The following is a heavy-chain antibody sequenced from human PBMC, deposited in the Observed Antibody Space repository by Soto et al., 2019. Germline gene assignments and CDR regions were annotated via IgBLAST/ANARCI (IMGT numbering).Heavy chain of an antibody. J-gene: IGHJ3*02. V-gene: IGHV4-34*01. D-gene: IGHD7-27*01. CDR2: INHSGST. Sequence: SETLSLTCAVYGGSFSGYYWSWIRQPPGKGLEWIGEINHSGSTNYNPSLKSRVTISVDTSKNQFSLKLSSVTAADTAVYYCARAWGHAADIWGQGTMVT. CDR3: ARAWGHAADI. CDR1: GGSFSGYY.